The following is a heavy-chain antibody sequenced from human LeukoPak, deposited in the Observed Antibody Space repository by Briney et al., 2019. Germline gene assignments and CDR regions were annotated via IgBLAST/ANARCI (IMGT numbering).Heavy chain of an antibody. CDR2: IYYSGST. CDR3: ARDGKYYYGMDV. J-gene: IGHJ6*02. Sequence: PSETLSLTCTVSGGSISSYYWSWFRQPPGKGLEWIGYIYYSGSTNYNPSLKSRVTISVDTSKNQFSLKLSSVTAADTAVYYCARDGKYYYGMDVWGQGTTVTVSS. CDR1: GGSISSYY. V-gene: IGHV4-59*01. D-gene: IGHD1-14*01.